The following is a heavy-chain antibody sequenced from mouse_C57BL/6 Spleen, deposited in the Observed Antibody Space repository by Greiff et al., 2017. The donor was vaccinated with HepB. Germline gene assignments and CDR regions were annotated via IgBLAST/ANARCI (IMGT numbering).Heavy chain of an antibody. V-gene: IGHV14-4*01. D-gene: IGHD1-1*01. CDR3: TTDYGSSYIFDY. CDR2: IDPENGDT. CDR1: GFNIKDDY. Sequence: VQLQQSGAELVRPGASVKLSCTASGFNIKDDYMHWVKQRPEQGLEWIGWIDPENGDTEYASKFQGKATITADTSSNTAYLQLSSLTSEDTAVYYCTTDYGSSYIFDYWGQGTTLTVSS. J-gene: IGHJ2*01.